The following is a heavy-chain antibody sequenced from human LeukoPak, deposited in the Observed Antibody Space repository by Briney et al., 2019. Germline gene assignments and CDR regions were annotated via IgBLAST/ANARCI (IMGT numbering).Heavy chain of an antibody. J-gene: IGHJ4*02. D-gene: IGHD3-22*01. CDR1: GYTFTSYY. Sequence: ASVKVSCKASGYTFTSYYMYWVRHAPGQGLEWMGIINPSGGSTSYAQKFQGRVTMTRDTSTSTVYMELSSLRSEDTAVYYCARDRYYYDSSGYIRGISFDYWGQGTLATVSS. V-gene: IGHV1-46*01. CDR2: INPSGGST. CDR3: ARDRYYYDSSGYIRGISFDY.